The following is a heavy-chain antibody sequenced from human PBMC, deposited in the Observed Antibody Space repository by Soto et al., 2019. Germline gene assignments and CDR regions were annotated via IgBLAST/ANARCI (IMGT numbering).Heavy chain of an antibody. CDR1: GDSVSSNSAA. CDR2: TYYRSKWYN. V-gene: IGHV6-1*01. D-gene: IGHD6-13*01. J-gene: IGHJ6*02. CDR3: ARDQEGSSSWYVYYGMDV. Sequence: SQTLSLTCAISGDSVSSNSAAWNRIRQSPSRGLEWLGRTYYRSKWYNDYAVSVKSRITINPDTSKNQFSLQLNSVTPEDTAVYYCARDQEGSSSWYVYYGMDVWGQGTTVTVSS.